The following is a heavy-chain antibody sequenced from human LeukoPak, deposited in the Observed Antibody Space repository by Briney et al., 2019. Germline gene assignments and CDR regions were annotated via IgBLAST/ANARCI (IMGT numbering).Heavy chain of an antibody. CDR2: IYHSGIT. V-gene: IGHV4-38-2*01. Sequence: SETLSPTCAVSGYSISSGYYWGWIRQPPGRGLEWIGSIYHSGITYFKPSLRSRVTISIDTSKNQLSLKVNSVTAADTAVYYCARNMATVVRVDSWGQGTLVIVSS. D-gene: IGHD3-10*01. CDR3: ARNMATVVRVDS. J-gene: IGHJ5*01. CDR1: GYSISSGYY.